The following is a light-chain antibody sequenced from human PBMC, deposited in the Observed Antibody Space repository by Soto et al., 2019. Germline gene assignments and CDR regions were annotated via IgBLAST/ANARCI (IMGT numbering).Light chain of an antibody. V-gene: IGLV2-8*01. CDR1: SSDVGASNY. CDR2: EVD. CDR3: SSYAGSNNWV. J-gene: IGLJ2*01. Sequence: QSALTQPPSASGSPGQSVTISCTGTSSDVGASNYVSWYQQHPGKAPKLMIFEVDKRPSGVPNRFSGSKSGNTASLTVSGLQAEDEAEYYCSSYAGSNNWVFGGGTKLTVL.